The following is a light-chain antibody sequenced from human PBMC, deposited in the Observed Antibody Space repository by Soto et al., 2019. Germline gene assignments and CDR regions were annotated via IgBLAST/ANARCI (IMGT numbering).Light chain of an antibody. J-gene: IGKJ4*01. CDR1: QSVGNN. CDR2: ATS. V-gene: IGKV3-15*01. CDR3: QQYGDWPLT. Sequence: EIVVTQSPATLSVSPGERATLSCRASQSVGNNFAWYQQKPGQAPRLLIFATSTRATGVPARFSGGGSGTEFTLTISSLLSEDFAVYYCQQYGDWPLTFGGGAKVEIE.